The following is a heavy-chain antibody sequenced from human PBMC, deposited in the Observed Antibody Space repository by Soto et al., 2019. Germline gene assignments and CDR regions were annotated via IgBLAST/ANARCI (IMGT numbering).Heavy chain of an antibody. CDR2: ISSDGSTT. J-gene: IGHJ4*02. CDR1: GFPFSSYS. D-gene: IGHD3-16*01. Sequence: GSLRLSCAASGFPFSSYSLHWVRQAPGKGLEWVAVISSDGSTTYYADSVKGRFTVSRDNSRNTLYLQMNSLRTDDTAVYYGAGVGGSLDPGCYLWGQGTVVTV. CDR3: AGVGGSLDPGCYL. V-gene: IGHV3-30*04.